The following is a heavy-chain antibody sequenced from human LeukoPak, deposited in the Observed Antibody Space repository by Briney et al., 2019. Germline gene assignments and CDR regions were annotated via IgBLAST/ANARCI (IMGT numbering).Heavy chain of an antibody. D-gene: IGHD2-21*02. CDR1: GYTFTSYG. Sequence: GASVKVSCKASGYTFTSYGISWVRQAPGQGLEWMGWISAYNGNTNYAQKLQGRVTMTTDTSTSTAYMELRSLRSDDTAVYYCARERRSNIVVVTASYYFDYWGQGTLVTVSS. CDR2: ISAYNGNT. J-gene: IGHJ4*02. V-gene: IGHV1-18*01. CDR3: ARERRSNIVVVTASYYFDY.